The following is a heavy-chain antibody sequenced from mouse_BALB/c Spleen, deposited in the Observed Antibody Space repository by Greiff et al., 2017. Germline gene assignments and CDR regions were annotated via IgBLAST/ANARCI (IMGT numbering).Heavy chain of an antibody. V-gene: IGHV1S81*02. CDR1: GYTFTSYY. CDR3: TRRGLRQEALMDY. J-gene: IGHJ4*01. D-gene: IGHD1-2*01. Sequence: LVESGAELVKPGASVKLSCKASGYTFTSYYMYWVKQRPGQGLEWIGEINPSNGGTNFNEKFKSKATLTVDKSSSTAYMQLSSLTSEDSAVYYCTRRGLRQEALMDYWGQGTSVTVSS. CDR2: INPSNGGT.